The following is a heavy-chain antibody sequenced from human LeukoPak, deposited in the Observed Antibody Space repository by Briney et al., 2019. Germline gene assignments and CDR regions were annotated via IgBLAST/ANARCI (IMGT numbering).Heavy chain of an antibody. Sequence: GGSLRLSCAASGFTFSSYAMSWVRQAPGKGLEWVSAISGGSTYYADSVKGRFTIPRDNSKNTLYLQMNSLRAEDTAVYYCAKVKPGSYLNWFDPWGQGTLVTVSS. CDR2: ISGGST. V-gene: IGHV3-23*01. CDR1: GFTFSSYA. D-gene: IGHD1-26*01. CDR3: AKVKPGSYLNWFDP. J-gene: IGHJ5*02.